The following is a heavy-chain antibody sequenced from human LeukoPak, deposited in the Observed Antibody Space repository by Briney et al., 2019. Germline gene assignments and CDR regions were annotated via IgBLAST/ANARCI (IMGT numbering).Heavy chain of an antibody. CDR1: GFTFTNYW. J-gene: IGHJ4*02. V-gene: IGHV3-74*01. Sequence: GGSLRLSCAASGFTFTNYWMHWVRQAPGKGLVWVSRINSDGSSTSYADSVKGRFTISRDNAKNTLYLQMNSLRAEDTAVYHCATYGSGSYYKFDFWGQGTLVTVSS. D-gene: IGHD3-10*01. CDR3: ATYGSGSYYKFDF. CDR2: INSDGSST.